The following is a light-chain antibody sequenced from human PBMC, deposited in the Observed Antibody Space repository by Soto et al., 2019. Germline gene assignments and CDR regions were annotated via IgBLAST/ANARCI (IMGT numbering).Light chain of an antibody. CDR2: DTS. CDR1: QSVSSY. J-gene: IGKJ2*01. V-gene: IGKV3-11*01. CDR3: QQYGSSPPLYT. Sequence: EIVLTQSPATLSLSPGESATLSCRASQSVSSYLAWYQQKPGQAPRLLIYDTSNRATGIPARFSGSGSGTDFTLTISSLEPADFAVYYCQQYGSSPPLYTFGQGTKLEIK.